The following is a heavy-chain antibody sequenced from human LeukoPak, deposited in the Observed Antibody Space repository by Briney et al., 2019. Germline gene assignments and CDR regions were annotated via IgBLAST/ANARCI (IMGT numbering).Heavy chain of an antibody. D-gene: IGHD1-26*01. V-gene: IGHV1-2*02. CDR3: ARVTQWELLPNDY. Sequence: ASVKVSCKASGYTFTGYYMHWVRQAPGQGLEWMGWINPNSGGTNYAQKFQGRVTMTRDTSISTAHMELSRLRSDDTAVYYCARVTQWELLPNDYWGQGTLVTVSS. CDR1: GYTFTGYY. J-gene: IGHJ4*02. CDR2: INPNSGGT.